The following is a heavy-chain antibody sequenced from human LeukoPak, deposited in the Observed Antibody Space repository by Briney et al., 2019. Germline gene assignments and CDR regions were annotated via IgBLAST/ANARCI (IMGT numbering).Heavy chain of an antibody. V-gene: IGHV3-23*01. Sequence: PGGSLRLSCAASGFTFSSYAMSWVRQAPGKGLEWVSAISGSGGSTYYADSVKGRFTISRDNSKNTLYPQMNSLRAEDTAVYYCAKDPRPYGSGSYYRSHFDYWGQGTLVTVSS. CDR1: GFTFSSYA. CDR3: AKDPRPYGSGSYYRSHFDY. D-gene: IGHD3-10*01. J-gene: IGHJ4*02. CDR2: ISGSGGST.